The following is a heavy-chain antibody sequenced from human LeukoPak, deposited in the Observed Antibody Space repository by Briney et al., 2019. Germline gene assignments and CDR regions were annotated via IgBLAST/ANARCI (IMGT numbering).Heavy chain of an antibody. J-gene: IGHJ6*03. V-gene: IGHV4-59*01. Sequence: SSETLSLTCTVSGGSISSYYWSWIRQPPGKGLEWIGYIYYSGSTNYNPSLKSRVTISVDTSKNQFSLKLSSVTAADTAVYYCARGLAPDYYYYMDVWGKGTTVTISS. CDR2: IYYSGST. CDR1: GGSISSYY. CDR3: ARGLAPDYYYYMDV. D-gene: IGHD2-15*01.